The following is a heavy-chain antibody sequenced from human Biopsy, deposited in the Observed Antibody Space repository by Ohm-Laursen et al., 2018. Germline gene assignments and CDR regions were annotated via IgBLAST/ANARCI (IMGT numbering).Heavy chain of an antibody. V-gene: IGHV4-39*01. CDR1: GGSISNNNYY. J-gene: IGHJ5*02. Sequence: SETLSLTCTVSGGSISNNNYYWGWIRQPPGKGLEWIGSIFYRGSTHYKPSLKNRVNISVDTSKNKFSLKLNSVTAADTAVYYCARDYDTSGYYYVSWGQGTLVTVSS. CDR2: IFYRGST. D-gene: IGHD3-22*01. CDR3: ARDYDTSGYYYVS.